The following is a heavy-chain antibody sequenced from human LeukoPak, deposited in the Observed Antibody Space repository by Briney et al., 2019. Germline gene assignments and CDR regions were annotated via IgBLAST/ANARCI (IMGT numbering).Heavy chain of an antibody. CDR2: ISYDGSNK. Sequence: GGSLRLSCAASGFTFSSYAMHWVRQAPDKGLEWVAVISYDGSNKYYADSVKGRFTISRDNSKNTLYLQMNSLRDEDTAMYYCARDLAVSDYWGQGTLVTVSS. CDR1: GFTFSSYA. V-gene: IGHV3-30-3*01. CDR3: ARDLAVSDY. J-gene: IGHJ4*02.